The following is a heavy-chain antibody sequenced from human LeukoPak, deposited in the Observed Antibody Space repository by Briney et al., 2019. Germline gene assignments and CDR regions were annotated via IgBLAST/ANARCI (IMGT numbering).Heavy chain of an antibody. CDR3: AALGYCSGGSCYPIDAFDI. CDR2: ISAYNGNT. J-gene: IGHJ3*02. CDR1: GYTFTSYG. V-gene: IGHV1-18*01. D-gene: IGHD2-15*01. Sequence: ASVKVSCKASGYTFTSYGISWVRQAPGQGLEWMGWISAYNGNTNYAQKFQGRVTMTEDTSTDTAYMELSSLRSEDTAVYYCAALGYCSGGSCYPIDAFDIWGQGTMVTVSS.